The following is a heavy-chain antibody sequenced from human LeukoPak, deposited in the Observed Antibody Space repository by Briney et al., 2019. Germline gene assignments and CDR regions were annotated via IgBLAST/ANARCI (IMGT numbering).Heavy chain of an antibody. J-gene: IGHJ6*03. CDR1: GGTFSSYA. CDR2: IIPIFGTA. Sequence: SVKVSCKASGGTFSSYAISWVRQAPGQGLEWMGRIIPIFGTANYAQKFQGRVTITTYESTSTAYMELSSLRSEDTAVYYCARGSQRIAIARGGYYYYYYMDVWGKGPTVTVSS. CDR3: ARGSQRIAIARGGYYYYYYMDV. D-gene: IGHD2-21*01. V-gene: IGHV1-69*05.